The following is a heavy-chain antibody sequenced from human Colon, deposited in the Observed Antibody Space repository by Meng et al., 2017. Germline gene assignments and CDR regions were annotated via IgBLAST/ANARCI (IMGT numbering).Heavy chain of an antibody. J-gene: IGHJ5*02. V-gene: IGHV3-30*18. CDR2: ISYDGSDK. CDR3: AKNSGSYWTPGINWFDP. D-gene: IGHD1-26*01. CDR1: GLTFNNYG. Sequence: GESLKISCAVSGLTFNNYGMHWVRQVPGKGLEWVAVISYDGSDKNNADSVKGRFTISRDNSENTLYLQKTSLRVEDMAVYYCAKNSGSYWTPGINWFDPWGQATLVTVSS.